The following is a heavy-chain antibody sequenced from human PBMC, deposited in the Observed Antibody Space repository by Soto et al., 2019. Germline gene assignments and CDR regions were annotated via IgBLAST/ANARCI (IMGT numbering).Heavy chain of an antibody. CDR2: IHYDGISN. D-gene: IGHD2-8*01. CDR1: GFTFTRFW. Sequence: EVQLVESGGGLVQPGGSLRLSCAASGFTFTRFWMHWVRQVPGKGLGWVARIHYDGISNSYADSVKGVFTISRDNAKNTVYLQMISLRAEDTAVYYCARDGPEVWFDARGFDYWGQGTPVTFSS. V-gene: IGHV3-74*01. CDR3: ARDGPEVWFDARGFDY. J-gene: IGHJ4*02.